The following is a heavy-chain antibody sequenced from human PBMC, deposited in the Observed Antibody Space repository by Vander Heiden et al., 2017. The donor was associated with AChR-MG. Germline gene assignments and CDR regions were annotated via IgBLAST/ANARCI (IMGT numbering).Heavy chain of an antibody. V-gene: IGHV4-4*02. CDR1: VDSTKTTKW. J-gene: IGHJ4*02. CDR2: IYDGETSDDSETS. D-gene: IGHD1-26*01. CDR3: ACGRHWGAFDF. Sequence: QVHLQESGPGLVKPAGTLTLTCAVSVDSTKTTKWWSWVRQSPLKGLEWLGEIYDGETSDDSETSNYNPSLRSRISMSIDESKTQFSLKLTSVTAADSARYYCACGRHWGAFDFWGRGILVSVSS.